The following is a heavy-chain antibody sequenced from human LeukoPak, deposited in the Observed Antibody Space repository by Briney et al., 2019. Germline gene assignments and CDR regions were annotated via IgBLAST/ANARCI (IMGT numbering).Heavy chain of an antibody. V-gene: IGHV1-2*02. D-gene: IGHD6-6*01. CDR3: AREYSSSSGRLYDY. CDR1: GYTFTGYY. Sequence: GASVKVSCEASGYTFTGYYMHWVRQAPGQGLEWMGWIAPNSGGTNYAQKFQGRVTMTRDTPIKTAYMELSRLTSDAAAVYYCAREYSSSSGRLYDYWGLGTLVTVSS. CDR2: IAPNSGGT. J-gene: IGHJ4*02.